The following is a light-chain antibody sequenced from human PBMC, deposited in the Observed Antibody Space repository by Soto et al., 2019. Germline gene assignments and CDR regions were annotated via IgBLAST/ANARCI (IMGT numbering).Light chain of an antibody. CDR3: QLYYSYSEA. V-gene: IGKV1-5*03. CDR2: KAS. J-gene: IGKJ1*01. CDR1: QTISSW. Sequence: DIQMTQSPSTLSGSVGDRVTITCRASQTISSWLAWYQQKPGKAPKLLIYKASTLKSGVPSRFSGSGSGTEFTLTISSLQPDDFATYYCQLYYSYSEAFGQGTKVELK.